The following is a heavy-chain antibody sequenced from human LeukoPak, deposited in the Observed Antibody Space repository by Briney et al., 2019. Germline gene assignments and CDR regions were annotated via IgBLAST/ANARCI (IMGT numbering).Heavy chain of an antibody. D-gene: IGHD3-3*01. Sequence: GGSLRLSCAASGFTFSSYSMNWVRQAPGKGLERVSYISSSSSTIYYADSVKGRFTISRDNAKNSLYLQMNSLRAEDTAVYYCARDQSSITIFGVVDPPYYYYGMDVWGQGTTVTVSS. CDR2: ISSSSSTI. CDR1: GFTFSSYS. J-gene: IGHJ6*02. V-gene: IGHV3-48*01. CDR3: ARDQSSITIFGVVDPPYYYYGMDV.